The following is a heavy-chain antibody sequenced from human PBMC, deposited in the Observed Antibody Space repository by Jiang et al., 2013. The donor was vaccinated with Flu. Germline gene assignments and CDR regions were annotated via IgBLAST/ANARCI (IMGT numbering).Heavy chain of an antibody. CDR2: IIPILGIA. Sequence: VLSGAEVKKPGSSVKVSCKASGGTFSSYTISWVRQAPGQGLEWMGRIIPILGIANYAQKFQGRVTITADKSTSTAYMELSSLRSEDTAVYYCARGGAAVNWFDPWGQGTLVTVSS. CDR1: GGTFSSYT. J-gene: IGHJ5*02. CDR3: ARGGAAVNWFDP. D-gene: IGHD6-13*01. V-gene: IGHV1-69*04.